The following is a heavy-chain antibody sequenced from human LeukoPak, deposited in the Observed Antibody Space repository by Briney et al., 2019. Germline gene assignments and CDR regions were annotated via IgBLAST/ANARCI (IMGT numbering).Heavy chain of an antibody. CDR1: GFTFSSYA. CDR3: AKDYDTVTTYEYFQH. D-gene: IGHD4-17*01. Sequence: PGGSLRLSCAASGFTFSSYAMSWVRQAPGKGLEWVSAISGSGGSTYYADSVRGRFTISRDNSKNTLYLQMNSLRAEDTAVYYCAKDYDTVTTYEYFQHWGQGTLVTVSS. J-gene: IGHJ1*01. CDR2: ISGSGGST. V-gene: IGHV3-23*01.